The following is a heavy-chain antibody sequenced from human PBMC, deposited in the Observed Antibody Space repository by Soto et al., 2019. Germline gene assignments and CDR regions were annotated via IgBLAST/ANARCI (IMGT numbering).Heavy chain of an antibody. V-gene: IGHV2-5*01. J-gene: IGHJ3*02. D-gene: IGHD3-22*01. CDR2: IYWNDDK. CDR3: AHRRDRITMIVVVHHAFDI. Sequence: QITLKESGPTLVKPTQTLTLTCTFSGFSLSTSGVGVGWIRQPPGKALEWLALIYWNDDKRYSPSLKSRLTITKDTSKNQVVLTMTNKDPVDTATYYCAHRRDRITMIVVVHHAFDIWGQGTMVTVSS. CDR1: GFSLSTSGVG.